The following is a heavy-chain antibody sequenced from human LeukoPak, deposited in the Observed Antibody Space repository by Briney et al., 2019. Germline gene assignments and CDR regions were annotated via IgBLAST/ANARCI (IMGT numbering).Heavy chain of an antibody. D-gene: IGHD2-21*01. Sequence: GGSLRLSCAASGFTFSSYAMSWVRQAPGKGLEWVSAISGSGGSTYFADSVKGRFTISRDNSKNTLYLQMNSLRAEDTAVYYCAKFLPTHIVVANYYFDYWGQGTLVTVSS. CDR1: GFTFSSYA. J-gene: IGHJ4*02. CDR3: AKFLPTHIVVANYYFDY. CDR2: ISGSGGST. V-gene: IGHV3-23*01.